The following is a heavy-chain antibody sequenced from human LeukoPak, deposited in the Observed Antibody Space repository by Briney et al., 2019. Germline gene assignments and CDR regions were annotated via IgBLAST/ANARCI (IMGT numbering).Heavy chain of an antibody. D-gene: IGHD1-26*01. CDR3: AAGGAHPLMGATTDYYYMDV. Sequence: ASVKVSCKASGGTFSSYAISWVRQAPGQGLEWMGGIIPIFGTANYAQKFQGRVTITTDESTSTAYMELSSLRSEDTAVYYCAAGGAHPLMGATTDYYYMDVWGKGTTVTVSS. J-gene: IGHJ6*03. CDR1: GGTFSSYA. CDR2: IIPIFGTA. V-gene: IGHV1-69*05.